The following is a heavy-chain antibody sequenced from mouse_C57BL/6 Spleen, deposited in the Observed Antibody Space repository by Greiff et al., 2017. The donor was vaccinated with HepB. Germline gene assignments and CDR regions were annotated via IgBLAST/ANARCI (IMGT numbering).Heavy chain of an antibody. J-gene: IGHJ1*03. CDR1: GFTFSDYG. V-gene: IGHV5-17*01. Sequence: EVHLVESGGGLVKPGGSLKLSCAASGFTFSDYGMHWVRQAPEKGLEWVAYISSGSSTIYYADTVKGRFTISRDNAKNTLFLQMTSLRSEDTAMYYCARRDSYEYFDVWGTGTTVTVSS. CDR3: ARRDSYEYFDV. CDR2: ISSGSSTI. D-gene: IGHD2-12*01.